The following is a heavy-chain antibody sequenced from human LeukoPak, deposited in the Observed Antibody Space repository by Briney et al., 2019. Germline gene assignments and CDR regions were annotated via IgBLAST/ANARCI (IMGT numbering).Heavy chain of an antibody. D-gene: IGHD3-3*01. Sequence: SGGSLRLSCAASGFTVTEYAMTWIRQSPGKGLEWVSSMSDIGPNTYYADSVRGRFTISRDTSKNTLLLQMNSLRGDDTALYFCARRLSLRFDAFAVWGLGTVVTVSS. CDR3: ARRLSLRFDAFAV. CDR1: GFTVTEYA. V-gene: IGHV3-23*01. J-gene: IGHJ3*01. CDR2: MSDIGPNT.